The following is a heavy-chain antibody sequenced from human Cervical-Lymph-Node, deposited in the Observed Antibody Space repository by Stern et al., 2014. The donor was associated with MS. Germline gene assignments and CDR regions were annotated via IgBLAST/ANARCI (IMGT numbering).Heavy chain of an antibody. V-gene: IGHV1-69*01. CDR2: IIPILGTA. CDR3: ARGDTMVRGVITPDYYGMDV. CDR1: GGTFSSYA. D-gene: IGHD3-10*01. J-gene: IGHJ6*02. Sequence: VQLVESGAEVKKPGSSVKVYCKASGGTFSSYAISWVRQAPGQGLEWMGGIIPILGTANYAQKFQGRVTITADESTSTAYMELSSLRSEDTAVYYCARGDTMVRGVITPDYYGMDVWGQGTTVTVAS.